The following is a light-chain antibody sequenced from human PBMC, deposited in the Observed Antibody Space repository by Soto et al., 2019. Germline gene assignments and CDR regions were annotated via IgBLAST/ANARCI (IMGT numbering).Light chain of an antibody. CDR1: QGINEY. Sequence: DIPLTQSPSFLSASVGDRVTITCRASQGINEYLASYQQKPGKAPKLLIYAASTLQSDVPSRFSGSASGTEFTLTISSLQPEDFATYYFQQFNTYPLTFGGGTKVEVK. J-gene: IGKJ4*01. V-gene: IGKV1-9*01. CDR3: QQFNTYPLT. CDR2: AAS.